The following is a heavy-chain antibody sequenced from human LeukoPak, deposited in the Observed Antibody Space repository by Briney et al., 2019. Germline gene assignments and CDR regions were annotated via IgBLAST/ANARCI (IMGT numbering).Heavy chain of an antibody. J-gene: IGHJ4*02. V-gene: IGHV1-18*01. CDR3: ARVRYGSGSYLGY. D-gene: IGHD3-10*01. CDR1: GYTFTNYA. CDR2: ISTYNGNT. Sequence: ASVKVSCKTSGYTFTNYAISWVRQAPGQGLEWMGWISTYNGNTNYAQKLQGRVTVTTDTSTSTAYMELRSLRSGDTAVYYCARVRYGSGSYLGYWGQGTLVTVSS.